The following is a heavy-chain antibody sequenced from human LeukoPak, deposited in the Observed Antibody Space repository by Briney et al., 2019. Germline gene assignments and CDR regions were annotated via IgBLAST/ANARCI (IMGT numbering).Heavy chain of an antibody. D-gene: IGHD6-13*01. CDR3: ARDVFGADLELSPNGEQQLVLSPINWFDP. Sequence: GASVKVSCKASGHTFTSFYMHWVRQAPGQGLEWMGWISAYNGNTNYAQKLQGRVTMTTDTSTSTAYMELRGLRSDDTAVYYCARDVFGADLELSPNGEQQLVLSPINWFDPWGQGTLVTVSS. CDR1: GHTFTSFY. V-gene: IGHV1-18*04. CDR2: ISAYNGNT. J-gene: IGHJ5*02.